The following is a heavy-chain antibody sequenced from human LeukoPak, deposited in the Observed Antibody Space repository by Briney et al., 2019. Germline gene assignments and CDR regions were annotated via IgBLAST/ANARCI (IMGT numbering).Heavy chain of an antibody. Sequence: PSETLSLTCTVSGGSIRSGNYYWACIRQPPGKGLEWIGSIYYSGSTYYNPSLKSRVTISVDTTKNQFSLRLSSVTAADTAVYYCARDNYYGSGSYSYYFDYWGQGTLVTVSS. CDR3: ARDNYYGSGSYSYYFDY. D-gene: IGHD3-10*01. CDR1: GGSIRSGNYY. V-gene: IGHV4-39*02. CDR2: IYYSGST. J-gene: IGHJ4*02.